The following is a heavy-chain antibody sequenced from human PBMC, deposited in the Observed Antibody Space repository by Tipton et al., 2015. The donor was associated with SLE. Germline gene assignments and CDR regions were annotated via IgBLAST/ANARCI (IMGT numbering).Heavy chain of an antibody. D-gene: IGHD5-12*01. CDR2: IYFTGST. CDR3: ARGYSGYDRDY. Sequence: TLSLTCTVSGGSISSHYWSWIRQPPGKGLEWIGYIYFTGSTNYNPSLKGRVTISVDMSKNQFSLKLTSVTAADTAVYYCARGYSGYDRDYWGQGTLVTVSS. V-gene: IGHV4-59*11. CDR1: GGSISSHY. J-gene: IGHJ4*02.